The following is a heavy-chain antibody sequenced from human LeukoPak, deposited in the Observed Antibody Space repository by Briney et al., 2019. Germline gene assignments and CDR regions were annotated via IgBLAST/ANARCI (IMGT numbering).Heavy chain of an antibody. V-gene: IGHV3-9*01. CDR3: AKVDHSNGYPDY. J-gene: IGHJ4*02. CDR2: ISWSSGSI. Sequence: GRSLRLSCAASGFTFDDHAMHWVRQVPGEGLEWVSGISWSSGSIGYADSVKDRFTISRDNAKNSLYLQMNSLGPEDTALYYCAKVDHSNGYPDYWGQGTLVTVSS. CDR1: GFTFDDHA. D-gene: IGHD3-22*01.